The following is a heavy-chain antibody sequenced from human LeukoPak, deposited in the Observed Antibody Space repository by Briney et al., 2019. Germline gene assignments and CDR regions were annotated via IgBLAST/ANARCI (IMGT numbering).Heavy chain of an antibody. Sequence: SETLSLTCAVYGGSFSGYYWSWIRQPPGKGLEWIGEINHSGSTNYNPSLKSRVTISVDTSKNQFSLKLSSVTAADTAVYYCAKGDYYGSGPVGYWGQGTLVTVSS. CDR2: INHSGST. V-gene: IGHV4-34*01. CDR3: AKGDYYGSGPVGY. CDR1: GGSFSGYY. J-gene: IGHJ4*02. D-gene: IGHD3-10*01.